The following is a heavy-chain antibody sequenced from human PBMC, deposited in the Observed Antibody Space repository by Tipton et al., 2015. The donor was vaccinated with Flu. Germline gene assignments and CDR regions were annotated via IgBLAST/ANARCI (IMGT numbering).Heavy chain of an antibody. V-gene: IGHV3-53*01. Sequence: SLRLSCAASGFTVTSSYMSWVRQAPGKGLEWVSVIYGGGTTDYADSVKGRFTISRDKSKNAPYLQMSSLRAEDTAVYYCARGPQVPVWPYYYGMDVWGQGTTVTVSS. J-gene: IGHJ6*02. D-gene: IGHD2-2*01. CDR2: IYGGGTT. CDR1: GFTVTSSY. CDR3: ARGPQVPVWPYYYGMDV.